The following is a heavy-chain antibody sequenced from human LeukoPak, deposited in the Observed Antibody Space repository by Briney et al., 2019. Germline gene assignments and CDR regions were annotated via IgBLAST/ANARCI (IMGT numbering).Heavy chain of an antibody. CDR3: ARDRCSGGSCYEVDY. V-gene: IGHV1-18*01. CDR2: ISAYNGNT. J-gene: IGHJ4*02. Sequence: VASVKVSCKASGYTFTSYGISWVRQAPGQGLEWMGWISAYNGNTNYAQKLQGRVTMTTDTSTSTAYMELRSLRSDDTAVYYCARDRCSGGSCYEVDYWGQGTLSPSPQ. CDR1: GYTFTSYG. D-gene: IGHD2-15*01.